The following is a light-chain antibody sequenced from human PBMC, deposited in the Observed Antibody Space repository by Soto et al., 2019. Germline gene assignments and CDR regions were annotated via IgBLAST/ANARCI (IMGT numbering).Light chain of an antibody. J-gene: IGKJ4*01. V-gene: IGKV1-5*01. CDR3: QKYNSYSPLT. Sequence: DIQMTQSPSTLSASVGDRVTITCRASQSISSWLAWYQQKPGKAPKLLIYDASSLESGVPSRFSGGGSGTEFTLTISSLQPDDFATYYCQKYNSYSPLTFGGGTKVEIK. CDR2: DAS. CDR1: QSISSW.